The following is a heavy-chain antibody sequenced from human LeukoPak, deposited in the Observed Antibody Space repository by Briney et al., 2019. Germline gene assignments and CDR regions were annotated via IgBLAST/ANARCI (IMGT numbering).Heavy chain of an antibody. D-gene: IGHD6-19*01. J-gene: IGHJ4*02. CDR2: IYYSGTT. V-gene: IGHV4-59*01. CDR3: ARVSTVAAYYFDY. Sequence: SSETLSLTCTVSGSSISSYYWGWIRQPPGKGLEWIGYIYYSGTTNYNPSLKSRVTISVDTSKNQFSLKLSSVTAADTAVYYCARVSTVAAYYFDYWGQGTVVTVSS. CDR1: GSSISSYY.